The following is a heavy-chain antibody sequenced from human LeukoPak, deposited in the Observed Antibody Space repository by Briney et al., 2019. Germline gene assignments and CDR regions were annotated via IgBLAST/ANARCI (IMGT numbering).Heavy chain of an antibody. J-gene: IGHJ4*02. V-gene: IGHV1-18*01. CDR2: ISAYNGNT. D-gene: IGHD1-26*01. CDR1: GYTFTSYG. CDR3: ARDWGTGILGATTFDY. Sequence: PGASVKVSCKASGYTFTSYGISWLRQAPAQGLEWMGWISAYNGNTNYAQKLQGRVTMNTDTSTSTAYMELRSLRSDDTAVYYCARDWGTGILGATTFDYWGQGTLVTVSS.